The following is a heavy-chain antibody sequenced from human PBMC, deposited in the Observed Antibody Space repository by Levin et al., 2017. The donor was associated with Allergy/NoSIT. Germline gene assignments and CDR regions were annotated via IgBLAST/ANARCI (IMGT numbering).Heavy chain of an antibody. D-gene: IGHD4-17*01. CDR3: AVFSSRYGTFDV. Sequence: SETLSLTCAVYGGSFGGYYWSWIRQSPGKGLEWIGEISHRGSTTYNPSLKSRVTISVDTLRNQFSLKVNSVTAADTAVYYCAVFSSRYGTFDVWSRGTEVTVSS. J-gene: IGHJ3*01. V-gene: IGHV4-34*01. CDR2: ISHRGST. CDR1: GGSFGGYY.